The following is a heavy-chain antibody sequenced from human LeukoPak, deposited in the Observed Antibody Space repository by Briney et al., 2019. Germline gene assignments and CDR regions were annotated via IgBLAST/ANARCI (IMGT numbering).Heavy chain of an antibody. J-gene: IGHJ5*01. CDR2: IYTSGST. CDR3: ARVGGYYNWFDF. D-gene: IGHD4-23*01. Sequence: SETLSLTCTVSGGSIGSYSWSWIRQPAGKGLEWIGRIYTSGSTNYNPSLQSRVTMSVDTSKNQFSLNLSSVTAADTAVYYCARVGGYYNWFDFWGPGTLVTVSS. V-gene: IGHV4-4*07. CDR1: GGSIGSYS.